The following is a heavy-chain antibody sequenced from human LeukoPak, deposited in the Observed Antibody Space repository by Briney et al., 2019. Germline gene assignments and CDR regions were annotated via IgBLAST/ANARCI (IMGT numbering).Heavy chain of an antibody. CDR3: ASLDGPGVKTGSAFDI. J-gene: IGHJ3*02. CDR1: GGTFSSYT. V-gene: IGHV1-69*02. CDR2: IIPILGIA. Sequence: SVKVSCKASGGTFSSYTISWVRQAPGQGLEWMGRIIPILGIANYAQKFQGRITITADKSTSTAYMELSSLRSEDTAVYYCASLDGPGVKTGSAFDIWGQGTMVTVSS. D-gene: IGHD3-10*01.